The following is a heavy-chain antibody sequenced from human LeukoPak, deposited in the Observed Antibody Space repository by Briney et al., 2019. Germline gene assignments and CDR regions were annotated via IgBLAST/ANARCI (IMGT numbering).Heavy chain of an antibody. CDR1: GYTFTSYG. CDR3: ARVVPAAIRNWFDP. J-gene: IGHJ5*02. V-gene: IGHV1-18*01. CDR2: ISAYNGNT. Sequence: SVTVSCKASGYTFTSYGISWVRQAPGQGLEWMGWISAYNGNTNYAQKLQGRVTMTTDTSTSTAYMELRSLRSDDTAVYYCARVVPAAIRNWFDPWGQGPMVPVSS. D-gene: IGHD2-2*01.